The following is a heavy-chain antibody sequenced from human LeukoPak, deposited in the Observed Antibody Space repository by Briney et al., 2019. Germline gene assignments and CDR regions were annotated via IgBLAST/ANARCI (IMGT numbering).Heavy chain of an antibody. Sequence: PETLSLTCTVSGGSISSYYWSWIRQPAGKGLEWIGRIYTSGSTNYNASLKRRVSMPVDTSKNQFSLRLSSVTAADTAVFYCARENSGSYREIDYWGQGTLVTVSS. CDR2: IYTSGST. J-gene: IGHJ4*02. D-gene: IGHD1-26*01. CDR3: ARENSGSYREIDY. V-gene: IGHV4-4*07. CDR1: GGSISSYY.